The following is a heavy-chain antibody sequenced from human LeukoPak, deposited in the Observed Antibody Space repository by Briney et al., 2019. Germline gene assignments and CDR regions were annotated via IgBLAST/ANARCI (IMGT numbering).Heavy chain of an antibody. CDR1: GGSISSYY. V-gene: IGHV4-59*08. Sequence: SETLSLTCTVSGGSISSYYWSWIRQPPGKGLEWIGYIYYSGSTNYNPSLKSRVTISVDTSKNQFSLKLSSVTAADTAVYYCVRLFAVVTRFFDYWGQGTLVTVSS. CDR3: VRLFAVVTRFFDY. CDR2: IYYSGST. J-gene: IGHJ4*02. D-gene: IGHD3-3*01.